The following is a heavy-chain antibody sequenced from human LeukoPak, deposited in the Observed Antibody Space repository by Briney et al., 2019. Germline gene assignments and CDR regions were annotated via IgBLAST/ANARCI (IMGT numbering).Heavy chain of an antibody. Sequence: QPGGSLRRSCAGSGFTFSSYEMNWVRQAPGKGLEWVSYISSSGRAIYYADSVKGRFTVSRDNAKNSLYLQMNSLRAEDTAVYYCARCPGWAHFDYWGQGTLVTVSS. CDR2: ISSSGRAI. J-gene: IGHJ4*02. CDR1: GFTFSSYE. CDR3: ARCPGWAHFDY. V-gene: IGHV3-48*03. D-gene: IGHD1-26*01.